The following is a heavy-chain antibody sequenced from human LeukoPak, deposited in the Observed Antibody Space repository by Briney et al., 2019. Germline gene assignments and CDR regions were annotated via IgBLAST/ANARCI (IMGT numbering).Heavy chain of an antibody. CDR2: IYYSGST. D-gene: IGHD1-26*01. V-gene: IGHV4-39*01. J-gene: IGHJ6*03. Sequence: SETLSLTCTVSGGSISSSSFYWRWIRQPPGKGLEWIGSIYYSGSTYYNPSLKSRVTISVDTSKNQFSLKLSPVTAADTAVYYCARRVGPNYYYYMDVRGKGTTVTVSS. CDR3: ARRVGPNYYYYMDV. CDR1: GGSISSSSFY.